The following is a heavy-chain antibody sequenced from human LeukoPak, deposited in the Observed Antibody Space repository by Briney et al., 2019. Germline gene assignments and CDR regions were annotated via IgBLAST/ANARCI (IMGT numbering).Heavy chain of an antibody. Sequence: PSETLSLTCTVSGGSISSYYWSWIRQPAGKGLEWIGRIYTSGSTNYNPSLKSRVTMSVDTSKNQFSLKLSSVTAADTAVYYCARGGSRIAAAGVDYWGQGTLVTVSS. D-gene: IGHD6-13*01. CDR3: ARGGSRIAAAGVDY. J-gene: IGHJ4*02. V-gene: IGHV4-4*07. CDR2: IYTSGST. CDR1: GGSISSYY.